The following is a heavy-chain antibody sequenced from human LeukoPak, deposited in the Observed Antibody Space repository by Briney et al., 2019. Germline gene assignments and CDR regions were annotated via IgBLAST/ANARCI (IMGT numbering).Heavy chain of an antibody. CDR1: GYTFTSYA. CDR2: INTNTGNP. CDR3: ARGEYYEPPDY. Sequence: GGSLRLSCAASGYTFTSYAMNWVRQAPGQGLEWMGWINTNTGNPTYAQGFTGRFVFSLDTSVSTAYLQISSLKAEDTAVYYCARGEYYEPPDYWGQGTLVTVSS. V-gene: IGHV7-4-1*02. J-gene: IGHJ4*02. D-gene: IGHD3-22*01.